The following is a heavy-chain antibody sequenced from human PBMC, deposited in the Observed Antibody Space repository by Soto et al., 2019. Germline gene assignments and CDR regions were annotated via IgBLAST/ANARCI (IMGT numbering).Heavy chain of an antibody. CDR2: IKQDGSEK. CDR1: GFTFSSYW. CDR3: ARKEDLYYYYYMDV. D-gene: IGHD2-15*01. V-gene: IGHV3-7*01. Sequence: GGSLRLSCAASGFTFSSYWMSWVRQAPGKGLEWVANIKQDGSEKYYVDSVKGRFTISRDNAKNSLYLQMNSLRAEDTAVYYCARKEDLYYYYYMDVWGKGTTVTVSS. J-gene: IGHJ6*03.